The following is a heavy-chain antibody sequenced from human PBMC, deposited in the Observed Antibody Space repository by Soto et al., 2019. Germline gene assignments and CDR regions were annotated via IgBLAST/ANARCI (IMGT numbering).Heavy chain of an antibody. J-gene: IGHJ4*02. Sequence: GKTSETLSLTCTVSGGSISSDYWSWIRQPPGKGLEWIGYIYYSGSTNYNPSLKSRVTISVDTSKNQFSLKLSSVTAADTAVYYCARSPDGYNYYFDYWGQGTLVTVSS. D-gene: IGHD1-1*01. CDR1: GGSISSDY. V-gene: IGHV4-59*01. CDR2: IYYSGST. CDR3: ARSPDGYNYYFDY.